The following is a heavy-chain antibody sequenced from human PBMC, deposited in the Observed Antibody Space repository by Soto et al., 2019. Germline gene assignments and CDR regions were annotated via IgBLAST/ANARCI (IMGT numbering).Heavy chain of an antibody. CDR2: IYWDDDK. CDR3: AHRLTLNSDWNYGRFDY. CDR1: GFSLTTYGVG. J-gene: IGHJ4*02. Sequence: QITLKESGPTLVKPTQTLTLTCTFSGFSLTTYGVGVGWIRQPPGKALQWLALIYWDDDKRYCPSLKSRLTIPKDPSKTQVVLTMTNMDPVDTATYFCAHRLTLNSDWNYGRFDYWGQGTLVTVSS. D-gene: IGHD1-7*01. V-gene: IGHV2-5*02.